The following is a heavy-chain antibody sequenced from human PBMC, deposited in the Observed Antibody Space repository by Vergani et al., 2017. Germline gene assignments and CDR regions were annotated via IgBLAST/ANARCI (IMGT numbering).Heavy chain of an antibody. CDR3: VGLPRGPWYFDL. CDR1: GFTFSRFW. V-gene: IGHV3-7*01. J-gene: IGHJ2*01. Sequence: EVQLVESGGGLVQPGGSLRLSCAASGFTFSRFWMSWVRQAPEEGLEWVAHISPDGSATSYVDSVKGRVTISRDNTTNSRSLQMSGLRVEDTAVYSCVGLPRGPWYFDLWGRGTLITVSS. CDR2: ISPDGSAT.